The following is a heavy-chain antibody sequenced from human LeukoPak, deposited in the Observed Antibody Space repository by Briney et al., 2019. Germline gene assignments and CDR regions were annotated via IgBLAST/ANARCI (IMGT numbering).Heavy chain of an antibody. CDR3: ARALYYYDWGD. D-gene: IGHD3-10*01. CDR1: GFTFSSYA. V-gene: IGHV3-23*01. CDR2: ISGSGGST. J-gene: IGHJ4*02. Sequence: PGGSLRLSCAASGFTFSSYAMSWVRQAPGKGLEWVSAISGSGGSTYYADSVKGRFTISRDNAKNSLYLQMNSLRAEDTAVYYCARALYYYDWGDWGQGTLVTVSS.